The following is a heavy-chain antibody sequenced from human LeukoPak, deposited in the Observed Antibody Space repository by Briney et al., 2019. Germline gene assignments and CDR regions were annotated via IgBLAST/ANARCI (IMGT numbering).Heavy chain of an antibody. D-gene: IGHD5-24*01. CDR3: AKSIEMATITGTGAFDI. Sequence: GGSLRLSCAASGFTLDDYAMHWVRQAPGKGLEWVSGISWNSGSIGYADSVKGRFTISRDNAKNSLYLQMNSLRAEDMALYYCAKSIEMATITGTGAFDIWGQGTMVTVSS. CDR1: GFTLDDYA. J-gene: IGHJ3*02. V-gene: IGHV3-9*03. CDR2: ISWNSGSI.